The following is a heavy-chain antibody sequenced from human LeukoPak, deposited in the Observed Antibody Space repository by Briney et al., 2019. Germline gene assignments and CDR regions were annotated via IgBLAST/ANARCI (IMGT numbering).Heavy chain of an antibody. J-gene: IGHJ4*02. Sequence: ASVKVSCKASGYTFTGYYMHWVRQAPGQGLEWMGWINPNSGGTNYAQKFQGRVTMTRDTSISTAYMELSRLRSDDTAVYYCAREGYYDSSGYPYFDYWGQGTLVTVSS. D-gene: IGHD3-22*01. CDR3: AREGYYDSSGYPYFDY. V-gene: IGHV1-2*02. CDR1: GYTFTGYY. CDR2: INPNSGGT.